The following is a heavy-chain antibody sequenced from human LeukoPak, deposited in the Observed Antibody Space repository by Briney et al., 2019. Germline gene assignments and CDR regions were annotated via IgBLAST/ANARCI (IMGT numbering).Heavy chain of an antibody. CDR1: GYTFTGYY. CDR3: ATGWGWFHDAFDI. CDR2: INPNSGGT. Sequence: ASVKVPCKASGYTFTGYYMHWVRQAPGQGLEWMGWINPNSGGTNYAQKFQGRVTMTRDTSISTAYMELSRLRSDDTAVYYCATGWGWFHDAFDIWGQGTMVTVSS. J-gene: IGHJ3*02. D-gene: IGHD6-19*01. V-gene: IGHV1-2*02.